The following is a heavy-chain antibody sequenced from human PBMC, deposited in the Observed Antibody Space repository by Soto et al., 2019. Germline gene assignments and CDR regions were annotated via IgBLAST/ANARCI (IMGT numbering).Heavy chain of an antibody. V-gene: IGHV1-8*01. D-gene: IGHD3-9*01. CDR1: GYTFTSYD. CDR3: ARGVFTGYYYYYYMDV. J-gene: IGHJ6*03. Sequence: ASVKVSCKASGYTFTSYDINWVRQATGQGLEWMGWMNPNSGNTGYAQKFQGRVTMTRNTSISTAYMELSSLRSEDTAVYYCARGVFTGYYYYYYMDVWGKGTTVTVSS. CDR2: MNPNSGNT.